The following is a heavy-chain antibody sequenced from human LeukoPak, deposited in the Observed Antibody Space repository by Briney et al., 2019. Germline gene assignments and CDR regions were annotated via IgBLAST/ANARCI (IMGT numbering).Heavy chain of an antibody. D-gene: IGHD3-10*01. CDR1: GFSVSVNY. V-gene: IGHV3-66*01. CDR3: ARDRYYGFDY. CDR2: IYSDCTT. Sequence: GGSLRLSCAASGFSVSVNYMGWVRQAPGKGLEWASIIYSDCTTRYLDSVKDRFTISRDNSRNTLYLQMNDLRAEDTAVYYCARDRYYGFDYWGQGTLVTVSS. J-gene: IGHJ4*02.